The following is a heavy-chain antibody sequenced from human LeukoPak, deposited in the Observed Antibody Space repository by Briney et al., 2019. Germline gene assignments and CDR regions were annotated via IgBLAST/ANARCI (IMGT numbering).Heavy chain of an antibody. Sequence: PGGSLILSCAASGFTFSSYGMHWVRQAPGKGLEWVAVISYDGSNKYYADSVKGRFTISRDNSKNTLYLQMNSLRAEDTAVYYCAKDPDCTSGICYTFFDYWGQGTLVTVSS. CDR1: GFTFSSYG. J-gene: IGHJ4*02. V-gene: IGHV3-30*18. D-gene: IGHD2-8*01. CDR2: ISYDGSNK. CDR3: AKDPDCTSGICYTFFDY.